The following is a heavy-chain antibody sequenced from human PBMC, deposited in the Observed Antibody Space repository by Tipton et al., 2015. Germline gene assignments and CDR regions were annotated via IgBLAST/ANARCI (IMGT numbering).Heavy chain of an antibody. Sequence: TLSLTCTVSGGSISRYYWSWIRQPPGKGLEWIGYIYYSGSTNYNPSLKSRVSMSVDTSKNQISLTLTSVTAADTAVYYCARHKDSGTYPLDYWGQGTLVTVSS. V-gene: IGHV4-59*01. CDR1: GGSISRYY. D-gene: IGHD3-10*01. CDR2: IYYSGST. J-gene: IGHJ4*02. CDR3: ARHKDSGTYPLDY.